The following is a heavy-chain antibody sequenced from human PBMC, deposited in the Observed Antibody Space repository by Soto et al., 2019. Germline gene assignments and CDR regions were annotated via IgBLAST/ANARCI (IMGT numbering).Heavy chain of an antibody. CDR1: GFNVSSNY. V-gene: IGHV3-53*01. Sequence: EVQLVESGGGLIQPGGSLRLSCAASGFNVSSNYMSWVRQAPGKGLEWLSVIYSGGSTYYAESVKGRFTISRDNSKNTLNRPMNALRVEDTAVYYCARGPHVGIITSWGQGPLVTVSS. J-gene: IGHJ4*02. CDR3: ARGPHVGIITS. CDR2: IYSGGST. D-gene: IGHD3-22*01.